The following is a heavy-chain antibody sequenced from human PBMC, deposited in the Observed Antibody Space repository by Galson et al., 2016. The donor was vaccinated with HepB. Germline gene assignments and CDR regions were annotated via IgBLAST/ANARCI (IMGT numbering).Heavy chain of an antibody. D-gene: IGHD2-2*01. J-gene: IGHJ3*02. CDR3: ARDLLHFVLVPAAGTFDI. V-gene: IGHV3-48*04. CDR1: GFTVSSYS. Sequence: SLRLSCAASGFTVSSYSMNWVRQAPGKGLEWVSSMSSSGSTMYYADSVKGRFTISRDNAKNSLYLQLNSLRAEDTAVYYCARDLLHFVLVPAAGTFDIWGQGTMVTVSS. CDR2: MSSSGSTM.